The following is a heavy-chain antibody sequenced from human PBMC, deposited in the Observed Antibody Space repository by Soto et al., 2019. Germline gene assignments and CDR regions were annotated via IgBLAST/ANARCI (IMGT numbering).Heavy chain of an antibody. D-gene: IGHD6-19*01. CDR2: VYPADSDT. J-gene: IGHJ4*02. V-gene: IGHV5-51*01. Sequence: LGESLKISCKGSGYSFTNYWIAWVRQMPGKGLEWMAIVYPADSDTRYSPSFQGQVTISADKSISTAYLQWSSLQASDSAIYYCARPDSTGYYDYWGQGAPVTVSS. CDR1: GYSFTNYW. CDR3: ARPDSTGYYDY.